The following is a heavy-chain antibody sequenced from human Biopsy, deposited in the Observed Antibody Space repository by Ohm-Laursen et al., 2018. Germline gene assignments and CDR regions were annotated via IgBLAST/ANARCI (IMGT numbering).Heavy chain of an antibody. D-gene: IGHD1-14*01. Sequence: SLRLSCAASGLTFSDYYMNWIRQAPGKGLEWVSYINVYSNKKYYADSVKGRFIVSRDNDKNSLYLQMNSLRAEDTAVYHCARSPGRDRMDVWGQGTTVIVSS. CDR3: ARSPGRDRMDV. V-gene: IGHV3-11*06. CDR1: GLTFSDYY. J-gene: IGHJ6*02. CDR2: INVYSNKK.